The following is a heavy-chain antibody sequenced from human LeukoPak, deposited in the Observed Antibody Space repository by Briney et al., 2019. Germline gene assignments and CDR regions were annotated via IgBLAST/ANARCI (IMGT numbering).Heavy chain of an antibody. J-gene: IGHJ4*02. Sequence: GGSLRLSCAASGFTFDDYAMHWVRQAPGKGLEWVAVISYDGSNKYYADSVKGRFTISRDNSKNTLYLQMNSLRAEDTAVYYCARDNREQQLVPPTFDYWGQGTLVTVSS. D-gene: IGHD6-13*01. CDR2: ISYDGSNK. V-gene: IGHV3-30-3*01. CDR3: ARDNREQQLVPPTFDY. CDR1: GFTFDDYA.